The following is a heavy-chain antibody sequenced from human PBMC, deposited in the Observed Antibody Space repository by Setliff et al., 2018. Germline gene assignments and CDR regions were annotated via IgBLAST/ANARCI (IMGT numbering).Heavy chain of an antibody. CDR2: INHSGST. Sequence: PSETLSLTCAVYGGSFIGYYWAWIRQPPGKGLEWIGEINHSGSTNYNPSLRSRATISLDASKNQFSLSLTSVTAADTAVYYCARVTGFFYVDAWGKGTTVTVSS. J-gene: IGHJ6*03. V-gene: IGHV4-34*01. CDR1: GGSFIGYY. CDR3: ARVTGFFYVDA.